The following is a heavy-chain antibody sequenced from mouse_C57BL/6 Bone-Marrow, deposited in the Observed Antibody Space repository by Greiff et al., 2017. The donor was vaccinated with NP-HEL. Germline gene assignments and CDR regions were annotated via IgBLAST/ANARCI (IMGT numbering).Heavy chain of an antibody. J-gene: IGHJ3*01. Sequence: VHVKQSGPVLVKPGPSVKISCKASGFTFTDYYMHWVKQSHGKSLEWIGLVYPYNGGTSYNQKFKGKATLTVDTSSSTAYMELNSLTSEDSAVYYCAREVYGNYSWFAYWGQGTLVTVSA. CDR3: AREVYGNYSWFAY. CDR1: GFTFTDYY. D-gene: IGHD2-1*01. V-gene: IGHV1-36*01. CDR2: VYPYNGGT.